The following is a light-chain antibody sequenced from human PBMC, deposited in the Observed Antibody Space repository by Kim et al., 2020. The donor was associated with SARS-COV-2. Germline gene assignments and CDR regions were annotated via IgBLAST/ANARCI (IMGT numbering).Light chain of an antibody. J-gene: IGKJ1*01. CDR3: QEYDTYPWT. V-gene: IGKV1-5*03. CDR1: QSINNW. Sequence: SESVGDRVTITCRASQSINNWLAWYQQKPGKAPKLLIYRTSTLDSGVPSRFSGSGSGTGFTLTISSLQPDDFATYYCQEYDTYPWTFGQGTKLEI. CDR2: RTS.